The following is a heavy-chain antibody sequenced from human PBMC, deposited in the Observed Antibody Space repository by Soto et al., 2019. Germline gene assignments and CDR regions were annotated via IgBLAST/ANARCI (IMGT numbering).Heavy chain of an antibody. CDR2: INGDGSQT. V-gene: IGHV3-74*01. Sequence: GGSLRLACAASGFTFSTHWMHWVRQVPGKGLVWVSRINGDGSQTTYADSVRGRLTISRDNAKNTLYLQMNNLRVEDTAVYYCAGDYPHDSTVAGDYWGQGTLVTVSS. CDR1: GFTFSTHW. D-gene: IGHD3-22*01. J-gene: IGHJ4*02. CDR3: AGDYPHDSTVAGDY.